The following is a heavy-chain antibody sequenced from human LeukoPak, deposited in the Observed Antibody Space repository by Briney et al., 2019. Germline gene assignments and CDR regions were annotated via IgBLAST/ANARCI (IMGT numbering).Heavy chain of an antibody. V-gene: IGHV3-23*01. J-gene: IGHJ6*04. CDR3: AKYFYDCSYYGMDV. CDR2: ISGSRCST. CDR1: GLTFSSHA. D-gene: IGHD2/OR15-2a*01. Sequence: PWGSRRLSCAASGLTFSSHAMSWVRQAPGKGLEWVSTISGSRCSTYYADSVKGRFTISRDNSKNTVYLQMNSLRAEDTAVYYCAKYFYDCSYYGMDVWGEGTTDASSS.